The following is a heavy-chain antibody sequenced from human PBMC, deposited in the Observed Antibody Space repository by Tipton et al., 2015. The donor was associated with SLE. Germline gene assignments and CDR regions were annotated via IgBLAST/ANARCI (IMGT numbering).Heavy chain of an antibody. CDR2: MYYSGNT. D-gene: IGHD2-2*01. V-gene: IGHV4-39*02. CDR3: TSGAYQYMYDY. CDR1: GDSISSSRNY. Sequence: GLVKPSETLSLTCSVSGDSISSSRNYWDWIRQPPGKALEWIGSMYYSGNTYYNPSLKSRVTMSVDTSKNHFSLKLSSVTAADTAVYYCTSGAYQYMYDYWGQGTLVTVSS. J-gene: IGHJ4*02.